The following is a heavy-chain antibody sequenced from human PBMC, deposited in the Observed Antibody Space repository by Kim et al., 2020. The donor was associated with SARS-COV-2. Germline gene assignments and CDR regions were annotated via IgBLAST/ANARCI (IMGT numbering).Heavy chain of an antibody. CDR2: ISSSGSTI. V-gene: IGHV3-48*03. CDR1: GFTFSSYE. J-gene: IGHJ6*02. CDR3: GGGNSVYLWVNGMDV. D-gene: IGHD2-21*02. Sequence: GGSLRLSCAASGFTFSSYEMNWVRQAPGKGLEWVSYISSSGSTIYYADSVKGRFTISRDNAKNSLYLQMNSLRAEDTAVYYCGGGNSVYLWVNGMDVWGQGTTVTVSS.